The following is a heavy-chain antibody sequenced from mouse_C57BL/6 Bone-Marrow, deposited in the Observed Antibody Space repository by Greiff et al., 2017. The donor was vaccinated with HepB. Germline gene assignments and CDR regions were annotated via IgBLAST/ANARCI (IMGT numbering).Heavy chain of an antibody. CDR1: GYTFTEYT. CDR2: FYPGSGSI. J-gene: IGHJ3*01. CDR3: ARHEDRYYGSWAWFAY. D-gene: IGHD1-1*01. Sequence: VKLQESGAELVKPGASVKLSCKASGYTFTEYTIHWVKQRSGQGLEWIGWFYPGSGSIKYNEKFKDKATLTADKSSSTVCMGLSRLTSEDSAVYFCARHEDRYYGSWAWFAYWGQGTLVTVSA. V-gene: IGHV1-62-2*01.